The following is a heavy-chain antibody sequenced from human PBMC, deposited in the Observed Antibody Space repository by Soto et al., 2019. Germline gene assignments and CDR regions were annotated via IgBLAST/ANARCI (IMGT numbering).Heavy chain of an antibody. D-gene: IGHD3-22*01. CDR3: ARIYYDSSGYSPTASDY. CDR2: MNPNSGNT. V-gene: IGHV1-8*01. CDR1: GYTFTSYD. Sequence: GASVKVSCKASGYTFTSYDINWVRQATGQGLEWMGWMNPNSGNTGYAQKFQGRVTMTRNTSMSTVYMELSSLRSEDTAVYYCARIYYDSSGYSPTASDYWGQGTLLTVSS. J-gene: IGHJ4*02.